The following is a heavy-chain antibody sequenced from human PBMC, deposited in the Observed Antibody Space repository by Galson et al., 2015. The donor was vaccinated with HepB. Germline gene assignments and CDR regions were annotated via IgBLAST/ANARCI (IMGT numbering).Heavy chain of an antibody. J-gene: IGHJ4*02. V-gene: IGHV3-30-3*01. Sequence: SLRLSCAASGFTFSSYAMHWVRQAPGKGLEWVAVISYDGSNKYYADSVKGRFTISRDNSKNTLYLQMNSLRAEDTAVYYCAREVEWELLYPNFDYWGQGTLVTVSS. CDR2: ISYDGSNK. CDR1: GFTFSSYA. CDR3: AREVEWELLYPNFDY. D-gene: IGHD1-26*01.